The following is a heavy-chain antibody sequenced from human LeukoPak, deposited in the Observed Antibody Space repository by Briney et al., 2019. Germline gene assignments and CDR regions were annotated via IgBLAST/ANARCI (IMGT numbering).Heavy chain of an antibody. CDR3: ARVVVVVATATRYYYYMDV. V-gene: IGHV4-4*07. CDR1: GGSISSYY. J-gene: IGHJ6*03. Sequence: SETLSLTCTVFGGSISSYYWSWIRQPAGKGLEWIGRIYTSGCTNYNPSLKSRVTMSLDTSKNQFSLKLSSVTAADTAVYYCARVVVVVATATRYYYYMDVWGKGTTVTVSS. D-gene: IGHD2-15*01. CDR2: IYTSGCT.